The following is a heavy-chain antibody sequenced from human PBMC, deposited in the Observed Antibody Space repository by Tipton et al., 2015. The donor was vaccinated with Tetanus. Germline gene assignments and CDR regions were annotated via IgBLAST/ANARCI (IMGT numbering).Heavy chain of an antibody. CDR3: AGCSPTSGSYHHVCY. CDR1: GFTFSSYA. CDR2: ISGSGGST. V-gene: IGHV3-23*01. J-gene: IGHJ4*02. D-gene: IGHD1-26*01. Sequence: SLRLSCAASGFTFSSYAMSWVRQAPGKGLEWVSAISGSGGSTYYADSVKGRFTISRDNSKNTLYLQMNSLRAGDTAVYYCAGCSPTSGSYHHVCYWGQGTLVTVSS.